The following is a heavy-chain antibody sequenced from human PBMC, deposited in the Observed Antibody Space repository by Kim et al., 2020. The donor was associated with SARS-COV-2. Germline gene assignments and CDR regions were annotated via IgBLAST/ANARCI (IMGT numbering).Heavy chain of an antibody. J-gene: IGHJ5*02. CDR2: ISGSGGST. V-gene: IGHV3-23*01. CDR3: AKDEGVVVPRRWFDP. Sequence: GGSLRLSCAASGFTFSSYAMSWVRQAPGKGLEWVSAISGSGGSTYYADSVKGRFTISRDNSKNTLYLQMNSLRAEDTAVYYGAKDEGVVVPRRWFDPWGQGTLVTVSS. D-gene: IGHD3-22*01. CDR1: GFTFSSYA.